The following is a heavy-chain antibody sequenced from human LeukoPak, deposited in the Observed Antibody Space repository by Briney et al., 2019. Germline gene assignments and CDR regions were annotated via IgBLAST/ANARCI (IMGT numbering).Heavy chain of an antibody. CDR2: ISGSGGST. CDR1: GFTFSSYA. V-gene: IGHV3-23*01. Sequence: TGGSLRLSCAASGFTFSSYAMSWVRQAPGKGLEWVSAISGSGGSTYYADSVKGRFTIPRDNSKNTLYLQMNSLRAEDTAVYYCAKGPKVVTTFDYWGQGTLVTVSS. CDR3: AKGPKVVTTFDY. D-gene: IGHD4-23*01. J-gene: IGHJ4*02.